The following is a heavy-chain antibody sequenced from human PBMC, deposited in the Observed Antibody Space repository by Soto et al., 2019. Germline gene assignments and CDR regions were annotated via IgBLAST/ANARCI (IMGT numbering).Heavy chain of an antibody. J-gene: IGHJ6*02. CDR2: TSGSGGDV. Sequence: EVQLLESGGGLVQPGGSLRLSCAASGFTFSSYAMSWVRQAPGKGPEWVSSTSGSGGDVYHAGSVKGRFTISRDNSKNTLYLQMNSLRAEDTGIYYCAKGWLYGAGMGVWGQGTTVTVSS. CDR1: GFTFSSYA. D-gene: IGHD3-22*01. CDR3: AKGWLYGAGMGV. V-gene: IGHV3-23*01.